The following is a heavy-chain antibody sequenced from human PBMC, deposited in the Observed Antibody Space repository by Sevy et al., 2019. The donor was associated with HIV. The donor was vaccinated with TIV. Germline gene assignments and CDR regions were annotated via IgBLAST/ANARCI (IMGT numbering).Heavy chain of an antibody. V-gene: IGHV3-21*01. D-gene: IGHD3-3*01. CDR2: ISSSSYI. Sequence: GGSLRLSCAASGFTFSSYSMNWVRQAPGKGLEWVSSISSSSYIYYADSVKGRFTISRDNAKNSLYLQMNSLRAEDTAVYYCARGAYDFWSGYYVEYFQHWGQGTLVTVSS. CDR1: GFTFSSYS. CDR3: ARGAYDFWSGYYVEYFQH. J-gene: IGHJ1*01.